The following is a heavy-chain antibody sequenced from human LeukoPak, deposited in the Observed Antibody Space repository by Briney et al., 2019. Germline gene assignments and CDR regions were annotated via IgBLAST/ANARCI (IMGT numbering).Heavy chain of an antibody. Sequence: GASVKVSCKASGYTFTSYGISWVRQAPGQGLEWMGWISAYNGNTNYAQKLQGRVTMTTDTSTSTAYMELRSLRSDDTAVYYCARDTDYYGSGSYYNSPGPYFQHWGQGTLVTVSS. D-gene: IGHD3-10*01. CDR2: ISAYNGNT. CDR3: ARDTDYYGSGSYYNSPGPYFQH. J-gene: IGHJ1*01. V-gene: IGHV1-18*01. CDR1: GYTFTSYG.